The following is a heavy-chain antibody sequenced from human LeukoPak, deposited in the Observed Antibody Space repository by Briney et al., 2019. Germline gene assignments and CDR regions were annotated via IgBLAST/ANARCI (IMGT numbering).Heavy chain of an antibody. V-gene: IGHV4-34*01. J-gene: IGHJ4*02. D-gene: IGHD3-10*01. CDR1: GGSFSGYY. CDR2: INHSGST. Sequence: SETLSLTCAVYGGSFSGYYWSWIRQPPGKGLEWIGEINHSGSTNYNPSLESRVTISVDTSKNQFSLKLSSVTAADTAVYYCARQRTHYYGSGSYYWYFDYWGQGTLVTVSS. CDR3: ARQRTHYYGSGSYYWYFDY.